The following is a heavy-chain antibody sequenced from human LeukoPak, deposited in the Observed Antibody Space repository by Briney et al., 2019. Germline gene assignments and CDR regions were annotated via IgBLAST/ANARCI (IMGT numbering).Heavy chain of an antibody. CDR3: ARDGVRSGYYNYYYGMDV. V-gene: IGHV3-30-3*01. J-gene: IGHJ6*02. CDR1: GFTFSTYA. CDR2: ISYDGSNK. D-gene: IGHD3-3*01. Sequence: AGGSLRLSCAASGFTFSTYAIHWVRQAPGKGLEWVTVISYDGSNKYYADSVKGRFTISRDNSKNTLYLQMNSLRAEDTAVYYCARDGVRSGYYNYYYGMDVWGQGTTVTVSS.